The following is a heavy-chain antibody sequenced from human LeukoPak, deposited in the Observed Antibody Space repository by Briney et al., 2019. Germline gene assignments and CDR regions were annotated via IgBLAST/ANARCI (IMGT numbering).Heavy chain of an antibody. Sequence: SETLSLTCTVSGGSISSYYWSWIRQPAGKGLEWIGRIYTSGSTNYNSSLKSRVTMSVDTSNNQYSLKLSSVTAADTAVYYCARAPVQRGYSGYDWPKTTDYYYYMDVWGKGTTVTVSS. V-gene: IGHV4-4*07. CDR1: GGSISSYY. J-gene: IGHJ6*03. D-gene: IGHD5-12*01. CDR2: IYTSGST. CDR3: ARAPVQRGYSGYDWPKTTDYYYYMDV.